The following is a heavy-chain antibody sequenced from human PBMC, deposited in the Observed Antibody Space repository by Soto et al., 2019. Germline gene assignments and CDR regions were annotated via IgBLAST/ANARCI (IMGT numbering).Heavy chain of an antibody. J-gene: IGHJ6*03. V-gene: IGHV3-13*01. CDR3: AKGRHLASGYNDMDV. CDR2: LSYAGDT. Sequence: PGGSLRLSCAASGFTFSSAWINWVRQAPGKGLEWVAALSYAGDTYYPGSVKGRFTVSREGAKNSLYLQMNSLTAGDTAVYYCAKGRHLASGYNDMDVWGKGTTVSVSS. CDR1: GFTFSSAW. D-gene: IGHD3-10*01.